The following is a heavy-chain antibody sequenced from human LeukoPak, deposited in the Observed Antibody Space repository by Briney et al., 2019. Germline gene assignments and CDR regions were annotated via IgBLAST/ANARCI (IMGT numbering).Heavy chain of an antibody. D-gene: IGHD1-26*01. J-gene: IGHJ4*02. V-gene: IGHV4-31*03. Sequence: SETLSLTCTVSGGSISSGSYYWSWIRQHPGKGLEWIGYIYYSGSTYYNPSLKSRVTISVDTSKNQFSLKLSSVTAADTAVYYCARAGGSGSRILDYWGQGTLVTVSS. CDR2: IYYSGST. CDR1: GGSISSGSYY. CDR3: ARAGGSGSRILDY.